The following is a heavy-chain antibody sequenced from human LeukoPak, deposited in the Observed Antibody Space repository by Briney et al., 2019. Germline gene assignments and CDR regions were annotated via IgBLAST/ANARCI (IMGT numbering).Heavy chain of an antibody. CDR1: GFTFSDYR. V-gene: IGHV3-7*01. Sequence: PGGSLRLPCSASGFTFSDYRMMWVRQAPGKGLEWVGNIRQDDSEKNYVDSVKGRFTISRDNAKFSLYLQMNSLRAEDTAIYYCATDRKVGTWDPRFNYWGQGTLVTVSS. CDR2: IRQDDSEK. J-gene: IGHJ4*02. CDR3: ATDRKVGTWDPRFNY. D-gene: IGHD4-23*01.